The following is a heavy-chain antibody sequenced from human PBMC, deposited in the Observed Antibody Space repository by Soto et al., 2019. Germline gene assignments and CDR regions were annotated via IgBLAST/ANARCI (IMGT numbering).Heavy chain of an antibody. Sequence: ASVKVSCKASGYTFTSYAMHWVRQAPGQRLEWMGWINAGNGNTKYSQKFRGRVTITRDTSASTAYMELSSLRSEDTAVYYCARVGGWYNAFDIWGQGTMVTVSS. V-gene: IGHV1-3*01. J-gene: IGHJ3*02. D-gene: IGHD6-19*01. CDR3: ARVGGWYNAFDI. CDR2: INAGNGNT. CDR1: GYTFTSYA.